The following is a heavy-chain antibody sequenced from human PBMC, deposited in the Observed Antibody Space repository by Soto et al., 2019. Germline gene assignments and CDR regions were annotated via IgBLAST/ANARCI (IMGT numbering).Heavy chain of an antibody. V-gene: IGHV4-59*01. Sequence: SETLSLTCTVSGGSISSYYWSWIRQPPGKGLEWIGYIYYSGSTNYNPSLKSRVTISVDTSKNQFSLKLSSVTAADTAVYYCAGTTVIHSQDYWGQGTLVTVSS. CDR2: IYYSGST. J-gene: IGHJ4*02. CDR3: AGTTVIHSQDY. CDR1: GGSISSYY. D-gene: IGHD4-17*01.